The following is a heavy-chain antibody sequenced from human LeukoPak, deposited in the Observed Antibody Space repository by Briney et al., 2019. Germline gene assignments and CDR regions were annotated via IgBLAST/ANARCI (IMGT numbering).Heavy chain of an antibody. V-gene: IGHV1-69*06. J-gene: IGHJ3*02. CDR1: GGTFSSYA. CDR2: IIPIFGTA. Sequence: GASVKVSCKASGGTFSSYAISWVRQAPGQGLEWMGGIIPIFGTANYAQKFQGRVTITADKSTSTAYMELSSLRSEDTAVYYCARKDYGGNSDMAFDIWGQGTMVTVSS. D-gene: IGHD4-23*01. CDR3: ARKDYGGNSDMAFDI.